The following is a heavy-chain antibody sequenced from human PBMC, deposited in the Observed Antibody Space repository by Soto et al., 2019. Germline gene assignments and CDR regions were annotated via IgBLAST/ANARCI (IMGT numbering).Heavy chain of an antibody. J-gene: IGHJ4*02. CDR3: VRDLALMAEY. CDR2: ILYDGSKK. CDR1: VCNLNTYG. D-gene: IGHD3-16*01. V-gene: IGHV3-30*03. Sequence: PVGSLRLSCVSSVCNLNTYGIYWVRHAPGKWLQWVAQILYDGSKKHYADSVRGRFTITRDNSKNTVYLQMDSLRVDDTAMYYCVRDLALMAEYLGQGTLVNVSS.